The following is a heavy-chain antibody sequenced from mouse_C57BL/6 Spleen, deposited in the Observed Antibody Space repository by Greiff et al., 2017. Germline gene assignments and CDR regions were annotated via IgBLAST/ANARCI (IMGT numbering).Heavy chain of an antibody. CDR1: GYSISSVY. CDR3: ARILYDGYWYFAY. J-gene: IGHJ2*01. D-gene: IGHD2-3*01. CDR2: ISSSGST. V-gene: IGHV3-8*01. Sequence: EVQLQQSVPGLAKPSQTLSLTCSVTGYSISSVYWNWIRKFPGTKLAYLGYISSSGSTYYNPSLKSRISITRETSKNQYYRQLNAVTTEDTSTYDCARILYDGYWYFAYWGQDTTLTVPS.